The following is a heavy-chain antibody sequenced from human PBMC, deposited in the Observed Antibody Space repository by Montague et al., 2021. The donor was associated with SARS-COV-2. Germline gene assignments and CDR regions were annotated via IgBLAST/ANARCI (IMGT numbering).Heavy chain of an antibody. CDR3: ARQAPGVDYYFDP. J-gene: IGHJ4*02. D-gene: IGHD6-13*01. CDR1: GDSISSSHW. CDR2: LFHSGAT. Sequence: SETLSLTCVVSGDSISSSHWWTWVRQSPGKGPEWIGDLFHSGATNYNPSLKSRVTFSVDKSKNQFSLKMTSVTAADTAFYYCARQAPGVDYYFDPWGQGTLVTVAS. V-gene: IGHV4-4*02.